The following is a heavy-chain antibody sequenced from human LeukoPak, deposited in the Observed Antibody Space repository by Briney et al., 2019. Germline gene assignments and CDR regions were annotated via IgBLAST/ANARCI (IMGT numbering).Heavy chain of an antibody. D-gene: IGHD2-2*02. CDR1: GGSISSNY. CDR3: AREGAYCTSASCSTPNGYYYYYLDV. Sequence: SETLSLTCTVSGGSISSNYWSWIRQPAGKGLEWIGRIYSTGSTNYNPSLKSRVTMSVDTSKNQFSLKLSSVTAADTAVYFCAREGAYCTSASCSTPNGYYYYYLDVWGKGTTVTVSS. J-gene: IGHJ6*03. CDR2: IYSTGST. V-gene: IGHV4-4*07.